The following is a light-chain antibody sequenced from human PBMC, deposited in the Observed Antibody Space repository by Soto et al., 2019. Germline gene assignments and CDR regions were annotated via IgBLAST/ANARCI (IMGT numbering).Light chain of an antibody. J-gene: IGKJ1*01. Sequence: DIQMTQSPSSMSASVGDRVTITCRASQSISNYLNWYQQKPGKAPKLLINAASSLQSGVPSRFSGSGSKTDFTLTISSLQPEDFATYYCQQSYSDPRTFGQGTKVEI. CDR3: QQSYSDPRT. V-gene: IGKV1-39*01. CDR2: AAS. CDR1: QSISNY.